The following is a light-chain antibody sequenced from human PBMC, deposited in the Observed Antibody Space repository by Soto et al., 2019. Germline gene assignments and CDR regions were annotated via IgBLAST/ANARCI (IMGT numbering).Light chain of an antibody. Sequence: EIVMTQSPATLSVSPGETATHSCRASQSVNLNLAWYQQKPGQAPRLLIYGASIRATGIPARFSGSGAGTEFTLTINSLQSEDSAVYYCQQCVSWPPLTFGGGTTVEIK. CDR2: GAS. CDR1: QSVNLN. J-gene: IGKJ4*01. CDR3: QQCVSWPPLT. V-gene: IGKV3-15*01.